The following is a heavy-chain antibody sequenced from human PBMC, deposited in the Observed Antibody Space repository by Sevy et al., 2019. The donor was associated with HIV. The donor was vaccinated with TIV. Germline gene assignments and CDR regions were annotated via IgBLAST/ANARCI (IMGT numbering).Heavy chain of an antibody. CDR3: ATERRVQYYYGSGKDYYYGMDV. CDR2: FDPEDGET. J-gene: IGHJ6*02. V-gene: IGHV1-24*01. D-gene: IGHD3-10*01. CDR1: GYTLTELS. Sequence: ASVKVSCKVSGYTLTELSMHWVQQAPGKGLEWMGGFDPEDGETIYAQKFQGRVTMTEDTSTDTAYMELSSLRSEDTAVYYCATERRVQYYYGSGKDYYYGMDVWGQWTTVTVSS.